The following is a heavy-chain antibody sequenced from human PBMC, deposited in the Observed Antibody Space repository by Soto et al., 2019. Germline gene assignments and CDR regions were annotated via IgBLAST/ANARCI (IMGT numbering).Heavy chain of an antibody. D-gene: IGHD3-16*01. J-gene: IGHJ3*02. CDR1: VFTFSSYE. V-gene: IGHV3-48*03. CDR3: ARAWGFHSAFDI. CDR2: ISSSGSTI. Sequence: GGSLRLSCAASVFTFSSYEMNWVRQAPGKGLEWVSYISSSGSTIYYADSVKGRFTISRDNAKNSLYLQMNSLRAEDTAVYYCARAWGFHSAFDIWGQGTMVTVSS.